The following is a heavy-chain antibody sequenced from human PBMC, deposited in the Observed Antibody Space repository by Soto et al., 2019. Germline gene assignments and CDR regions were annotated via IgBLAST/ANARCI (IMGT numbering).Heavy chain of an antibody. D-gene: IGHD1-26*01. J-gene: IGHJ6*02. CDR3: AAIREVDV. Sequence: PAESLRPSCPASGFTFRRYAMQWVRQAPGKGLEWVALISYDGYSKLYADAVKGRFTISRDNSNNTLFLEMNSLRADDTAVYFCAAIREVDVWGQGTTVTVSS. V-gene: IGHV3-30*03. CDR2: ISYDGYSK. CDR1: GFTFRRYA.